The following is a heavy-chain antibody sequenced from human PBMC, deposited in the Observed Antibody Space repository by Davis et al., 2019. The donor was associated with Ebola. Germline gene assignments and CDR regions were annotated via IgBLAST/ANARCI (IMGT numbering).Heavy chain of an antibody. D-gene: IGHD3-22*01. V-gene: IGHV3-30*18. J-gene: IGHJ5*02. Sequence: SLKISCAASGFTFSSYCLHWVRQAPAKGLEWVATISYDGRNQYYAGSVKGRFPISRDNSRNTMYLQMSGLRADDTDLYYCAKGTAMIVGVSNWFDPWGQGTLVTVSS. CDR1: GFTFSSYC. CDR3: AKGTAMIVGVSNWFDP. CDR2: ISYDGRNQ.